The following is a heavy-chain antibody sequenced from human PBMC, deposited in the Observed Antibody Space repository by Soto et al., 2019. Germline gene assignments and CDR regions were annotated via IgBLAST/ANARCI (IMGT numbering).Heavy chain of an antibody. V-gene: IGHV5-10-1*01. J-gene: IGHJ3*02. CDR3: GRLSYYDSSGPPNPGTDDFDM. CDR1: GYSFTSYW. Sequence: PGESLKISCKGSGYSFTSYWISWVRQMPGKGLEWMGRIDPSDSYTNYSPSFQGHVTISADKSISTAYLQWSSLKASDTAMYYCGRLSYYDSSGPPNPGTDDFDMWGQGKMVTVS. CDR2: IDPSDSYT. D-gene: IGHD3-22*01.